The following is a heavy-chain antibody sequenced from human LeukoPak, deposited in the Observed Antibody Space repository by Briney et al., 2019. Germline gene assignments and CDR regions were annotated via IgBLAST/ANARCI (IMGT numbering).Heavy chain of an antibody. J-gene: IGHJ4*02. V-gene: IGHV3-23*01. D-gene: IGHD3-10*01. CDR2: ISGSGGST. CDR3: AKDLIPNYYGSGSYVGYFDY. CDR1: GFTFSSYA. Sequence: PGGSLRLSCAASGFTFSSYAMSWVRQAPGKGLEWVSAISGSGGSTYYADSVKGRFTISRDNSKNTLYLQMNSLRAEDTAVYYCAKDLIPNYYGSGSYVGYFDYWGQGTLVTVSS.